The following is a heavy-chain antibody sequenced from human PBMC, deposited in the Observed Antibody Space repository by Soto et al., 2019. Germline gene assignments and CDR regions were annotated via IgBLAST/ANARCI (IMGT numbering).Heavy chain of an antibody. J-gene: IGHJ6*03. Sequence: SETLSLTCTVSGGSISSGDYYWSWIRQPPGKGLEWIGNIYYSGSTYYNPSLKSRVTISVDTSKNQFSLKLSSVTAADTAVYYCASITAAAGEDYYYYYYMDVWGKGTTVTVSS. CDR1: GGSISSGDYY. V-gene: IGHV4-30-4*01. CDR3: ASITAAAGEDYYYYYYMDV. CDR2: IYYSGST. D-gene: IGHD6-13*01.